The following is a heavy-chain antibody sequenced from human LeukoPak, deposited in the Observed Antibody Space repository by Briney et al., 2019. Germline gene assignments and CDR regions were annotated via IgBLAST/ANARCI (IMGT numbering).Heavy chain of an antibody. V-gene: IGHV4-59*01. J-gene: IGHJ4*02. Sequence: PSETLSLTCTVSGGSISSYYWSWIRQPPGKGLEWIGYIYYSGSTNYNPFLKSRVTISVDTSKNQFSLKLSSVTAADTAVYYCARGPLAAAGTFDYWGQGTLVTVSS. CDR2: IYYSGST. D-gene: IGHD6-13*01. CDR3: ARGPLAAAGTFDY. CDR1: GGSISSYY.